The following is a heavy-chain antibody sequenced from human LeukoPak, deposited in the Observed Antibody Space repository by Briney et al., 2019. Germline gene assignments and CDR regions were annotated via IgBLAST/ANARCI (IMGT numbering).Heavy chain of an antibody. V-gene: IGHV4-39*01. CDR1: GGSISSGTYY. J-gene: IGHJ4*02. D-gene: IGHD3-22*01. CDR2: IYYTGST. CDR3: ARASGVSMIVVVSSYFDY. Sequence: SETLSLTCTVSGGSISSGTYYWGWIRQPPGEGLEWIGSIYYTGSTYYSPSLKSRVTISVDTSKNQFSLKLSSVTAADTAVYYCARASGVSMIVVVSSYFDYWGQGTLVTVSS.